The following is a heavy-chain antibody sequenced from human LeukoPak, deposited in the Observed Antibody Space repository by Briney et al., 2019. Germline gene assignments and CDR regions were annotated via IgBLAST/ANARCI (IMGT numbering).Heavy chain of an antibody. Sequence: PSETLSLTCTVSGGSISSSDYYWGWIRQPPGKGLEWIGSFDHTGTTYYNPSLKSRVTTSVDTSKNQFSLRLSSVTAADTAVYYCARQTGSGLFTLPGGQGTLVTVSS. V-gene: IGHV4-39*01. CDR3: ARQTGSGLFTLP. J-gene: IGHJ4*02. CDR1: GGSISSSDYY. CDR2: FDHTGTT. D-gene: IGHD3/OR15-3a*01.